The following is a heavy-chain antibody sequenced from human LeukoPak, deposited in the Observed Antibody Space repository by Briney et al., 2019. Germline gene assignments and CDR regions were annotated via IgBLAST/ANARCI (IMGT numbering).Heavy chain of an antibody. D-gene: IGHD4-17*01. CDR3: AKPARGDYVGRRAFDI. V-gene: IGHV1-8*01. J-gene: IGHJ3*02. CDR1: GYTFTSYD. Sequence: ASVKVSCKASGYTFTSYDINWVRQATGQGLEWMGWMNPNSGNTGYAQKFQGRVTMTRNTSISTAYMERSSLRSEDTAVYYCAKPARGDYVGRRAFDIWGQGTMVTVSS. CDR2: MNPNSGNT.